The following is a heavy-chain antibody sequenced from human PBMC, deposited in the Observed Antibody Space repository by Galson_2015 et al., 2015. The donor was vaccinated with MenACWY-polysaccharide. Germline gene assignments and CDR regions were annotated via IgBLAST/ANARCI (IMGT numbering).Heavy chain of an antibody. CDR3: AREGSRIVFHAFDT. J-gene: IGHJ3*02. CDR2: IQNDGSEI. CDR1: GSRFSYSG. Sequence: SLRLSCAASGSRFSYSGMHWVRQAPGKGLEWVAVIQNDGSEIVYAESVKGRFTISRDNSKNTVFLEMNTLGAEDTAVYYCAREGSRIVFHAFDTWGQGTMVTVSS. D-gene: IGHD2-15*01. V-gene: IGHV3-33*05.